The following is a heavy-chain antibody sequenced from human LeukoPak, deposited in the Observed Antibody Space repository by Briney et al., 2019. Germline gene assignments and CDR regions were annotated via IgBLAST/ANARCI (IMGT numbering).Heavy chain of an antibody. CDR3: ATNTGSYFAWFDY. V-gene: IGHV4-59*03. Sequence: SETLSLTCTVSAGSINRFYWNWIRQSPGKGLEWIGYIHHSGSTKYNPSLQSRVTMSMDTSKNQVSLKLSSVSAADSAVYSCATNTGSYFAWFDYWGQGTLVTVSP. CDR1: AGSINRFY. CDR2: IHHSGST. J-gene: IGHJ4*02. D-gene: IGHD1-26*01.